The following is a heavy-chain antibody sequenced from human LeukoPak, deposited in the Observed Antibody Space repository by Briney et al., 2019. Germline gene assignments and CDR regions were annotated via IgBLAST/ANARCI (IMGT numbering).Heavy chain of an antibody. CDR2: ISSSSSYT. CDR3: ARAGDYLHYYYYYGMDV. CDR1: GFTFSDYY. V-gene: IGHV3-11*06. Sequence: GGSLRLSCAASGFTFSDYYMSWIRQAPGKGLEWVSYISSSSSYTNYTDSVKGRFPISRDNAKNSLYLQMNSLRAEDTAVYYCARAGDYLHYYYYYGMDVWGKGTTVTVSS. J-gene: IGHJ6*04. D-gene: IGHD4-17*01.